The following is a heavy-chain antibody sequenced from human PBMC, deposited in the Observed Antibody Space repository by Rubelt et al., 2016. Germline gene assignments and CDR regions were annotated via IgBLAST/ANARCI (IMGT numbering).Heavy chain of an antibody. CDR2: LFPIFGTP. J-gene: IGHJ4*02. CDR1: GGTFRTSA. CDR3: ASDQAPYDY. Sequence: QVQLVQSGAEVKKPGSAVRVSCQVSGGTFRTSAINWVRQAPGQGPEWMGGLFPIFGTPHYAQNLKGRVTMTTDTYKNAAYMELRSLGSDDTAMYYCASDQAPYDYWGQGTQVTVSS. V-gene: IGHV1-69*06.